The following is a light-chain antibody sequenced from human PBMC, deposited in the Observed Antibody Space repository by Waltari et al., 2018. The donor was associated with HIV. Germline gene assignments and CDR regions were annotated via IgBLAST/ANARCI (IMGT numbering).Light chain of an antibody. V-gene: IGLV1-47*01. Sequence: QSVLTQPPPASGAPGQTVTISCSGSTSNVETQWVYWYQQLPATAPKLLIYRNYQRPSGVPDRFSSSKSGASASLIISGLRSEDEADYFCGVWDSTLKQWLFGVRTKLTVL. CDR1: TSNVETQW. CDR3: GVWDSTLKQWL. CDR2: RNY. J-gene: IGLJ3*02.